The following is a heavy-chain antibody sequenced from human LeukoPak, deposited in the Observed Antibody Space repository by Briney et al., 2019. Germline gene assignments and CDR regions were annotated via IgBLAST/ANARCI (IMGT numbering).Heavy chain of an antibody. V-gene: IGHV1-69*02. J-gene: IGHJ4*02. Sequence: SVKVSCKASGGTFSSYTISWVRQAPGQGLEWMGRIIPILGIANYAQKFQGRVTITTDESTSTAYMELSSLRSEDTAVYYCASGYYDFWSGSYWGQGTLITVSS. D-gene: IGHD3-3*01. CDR2: IIPILGIA. CDR1: GGTFSSYT. CDR3: ASGYYDFWSGSY.